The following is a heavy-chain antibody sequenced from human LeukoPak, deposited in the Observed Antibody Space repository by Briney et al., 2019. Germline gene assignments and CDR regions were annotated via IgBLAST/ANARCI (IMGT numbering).Heavy chain of an antibody. J-gene: IGHJ5*02. D-gene: IGHD1-26*01. CDR1: GGSISSYY. Sequence: KTSETLSLTCTVSGGSISSYYWSWIRQPAGKGLEWIGRIYASGSTNYNPSLKSRVTMPVDTSKSQFSLKLISVTAADTAVYYCARDPRGIVGANHNWFDPWGQGTLVTVSS. V-gene: IGHV4-4*07. CDR3: ARDPRGIVGANHNWFDP. CDR2: IYASGST.